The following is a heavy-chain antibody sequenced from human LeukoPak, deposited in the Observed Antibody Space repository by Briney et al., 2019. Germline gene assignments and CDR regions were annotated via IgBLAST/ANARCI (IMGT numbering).Heavy chain of an antibody. Sequence: GGSLRLSCAASGFTFSSYAMSWVRQAPGKGLEWVSAISGSDDSTYYADSVKGRSTISGDNSKNTVYLQMNSLRAEDTAVYYCAKLRSGGPAAGNYWGQGTLVTVSS. D-gene: IGHD6-13*01. J-gene: IGHJ4*02. V-gene: IGHV3-23*01. CDR2: ISGSDDST. CDR1: GFTFSSYA. CDR3: AKLRSGGPAAGNY.